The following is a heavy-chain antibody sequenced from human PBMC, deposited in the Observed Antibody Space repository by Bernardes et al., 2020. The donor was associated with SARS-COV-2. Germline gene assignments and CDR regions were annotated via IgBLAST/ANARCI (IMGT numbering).Heavy chain of an antibody. J-gene: IGHJ6*02. Sequence: SVKVSCKTSGGTFTTSAITWVRQAPGQGLEWMGGIIPLFDTTHYARKFRGRVAIFADKSTRTVYMEMSSLRFEDTAIYYCATVLDAVYSDTWPTSDYYYYGLNVWGQGTSVTVSS. D-gene: IGHD5-12*01. CDR3: ATVLDAVYSDTWPTSDYYYYGLNV. V-gene: IGHV1-69*06. CDR1: GGTFTTSA. CDR2: IIPLFDTT.